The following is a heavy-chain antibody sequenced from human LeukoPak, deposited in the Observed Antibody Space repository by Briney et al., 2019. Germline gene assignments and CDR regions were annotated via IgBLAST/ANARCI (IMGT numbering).Heavy chain of an antibody. CDR2: IYSGGST. CDR1: GFTLSSNY. J-gene: IGHJ6*02. CDR3: ARSLAAAALYYYYGMDV. V-gene: IGHV3-66*01. Sequence: QSGGSLRLFCAASGFTLSSNYMSWVRQAPGKGLERVSVIYSGGSTYYADSVKGRFTICRDNSKNTLYLQMNGLRAEDTAVYYCARSLAAAALYYYYGMDVWGQGTTVTVSS. D-gene: IGHD6-13*01.